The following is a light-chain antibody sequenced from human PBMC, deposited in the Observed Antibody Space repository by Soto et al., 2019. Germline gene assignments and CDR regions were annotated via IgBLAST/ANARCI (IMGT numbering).Light chain of an antibody. Sequence: QSVLAQPASVSGSPGQSITISCTWTSSDIGAYNSVPWYQQHPHRAPQVIIYKGTQRPSGVSNRFSGSTSGNAASLRISALQADDEADYFCCSSAPESTYVFGTGTKVTVL. V-gene: IGLV2-23*01. CDR2: KGT. J-gene: IGLJ1*01. CDR3: CSSAPESTYV. CDR1: SSDIGAYNS.